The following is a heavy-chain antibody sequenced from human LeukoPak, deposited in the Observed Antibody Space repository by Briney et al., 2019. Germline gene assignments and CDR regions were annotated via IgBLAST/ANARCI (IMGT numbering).Heavy chain of an antibody. V-gene: IGHV1-69*13. D-gene: IGHD3/OR15-3a*01. Sequence: SVKVSCKASGGTFSSYAISWVRQAPGQGLEWMGGIIPIFGTANYAQKFQGRVTITADESTSTAYMELSSLGSEDTAVYYCAREIGFLDPLGYWGQGTLVTVSS. CDR2: IIPIFGTA. J-gene: IGHJ4*02. CDR1: GGTFSSYA. CDR3: AREIGFLDPLGY.